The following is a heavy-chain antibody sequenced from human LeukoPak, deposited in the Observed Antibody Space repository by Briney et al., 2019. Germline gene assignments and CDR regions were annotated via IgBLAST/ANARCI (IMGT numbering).Heavy chain of an antibody. Sequence: PGRSLRLSCAATGFTFSNYAIHWGRQAPGKGLEWVAFISDDGSRQHYADSVKGRVTISRDNAKNSLYLQMNGLRAEDTAVYYCARGRSITLLRGVAMSDGFDIWGQGAMVTVSS. CDR2: ISDDGSRQ. CDR3: ARGRSITLLRGVAMSDGFDI. V-gene: IGHV3-30-3*01. J-gene: IGHJ3*02. CDR1: GFTFSNYA. D-gene: IGHD3-10*01.